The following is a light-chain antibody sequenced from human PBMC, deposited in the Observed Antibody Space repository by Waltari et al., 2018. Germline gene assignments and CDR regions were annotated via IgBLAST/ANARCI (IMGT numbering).Light chain of an antibody. V-gene: IGLV1-51*02. CDR2: ETE. CDR3: GTWDRSLGVWV. CDR1: PSTISGYD. J-gene: IGLJ3*02. Sequence: QSVLTQPPSVSAAPGQKVTISCSGRPSTISGYDVFWYQQPPGTAPKLLIYETERRREGTPGRCSGSKAGTTATLGITGRQTGDEADYYCGTWDRSLGVWVFGGGTRLTVL.